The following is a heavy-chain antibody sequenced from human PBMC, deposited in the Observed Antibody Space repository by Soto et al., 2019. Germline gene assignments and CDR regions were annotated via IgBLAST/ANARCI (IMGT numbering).Heavy chain of an antibody. Sequence: PGGSLRLSCAASGFTFSSYSMNWVRQAPGKGLEWVSSISSSSSYIYYADSVKGRFTISRDNAKNSLYLQMNSLRAEDTAVYYCARETIFGVVIQYYFDYWGQGTLVTVSS. J-gene: IGHJ4*02. CDR2: ISSSSSYI. D-gene: IGHD3-3*01. V-gene: IGHV3-21*01. CDR3: ARETIFGVVIQYYFDY. CDR1: GFTFSSYS.